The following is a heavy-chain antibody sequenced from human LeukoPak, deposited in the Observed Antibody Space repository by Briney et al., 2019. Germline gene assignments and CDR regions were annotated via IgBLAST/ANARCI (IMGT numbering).Heavy chain of an antibody. CDR3: ARPSIADSSSWSDFDY. CDR2: INPNSGGT. D-gene: IGHD6-13*01. CDR1: GYTFTGYY. V-gene: IGHV1-2*02. Sequence: EASVKVSCKASGYTFTGYYMHWVRQAPGQGLEWMGWINPNSGGTNYAQKFQGRVTMTRDTSISTAYMELSRLRSDDTAVYYCARPSIADSSSWSDFDYWGQGTLVTVSS. J-gene: IGHJ4*02.